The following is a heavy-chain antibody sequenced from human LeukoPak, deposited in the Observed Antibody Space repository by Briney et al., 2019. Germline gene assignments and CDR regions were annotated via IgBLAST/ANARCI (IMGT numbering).Heavy chain of an antibody. CDR1: GFTFSSYA. CDR2: ISYDGSNK. J-gene: IGHJ6*02. CDR3: ATQDLPPGMDV. V-gene: IGHV3-30*04. Sequence: GGSLRLSCAASGFTFSSYAMHWVRQAPGKGLEWVAVISYDGSNKYYADSVKGRLTISRDNSKNTLYLQMNSLRAEDTAVYYCATQDLPPGMDVWGQGTTVTVSS.